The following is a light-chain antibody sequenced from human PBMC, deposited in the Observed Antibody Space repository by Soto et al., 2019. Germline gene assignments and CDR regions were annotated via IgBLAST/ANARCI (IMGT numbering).Light chain of an antibody. CDR3: CSYAGSRTVV. CDR2: EGT. J-gene: IGLJ2*01. CDR1: SSDLGSYNL. Sequence: QSGLTQPASVSGTPGQSITLSCTGSSSDLGSYNLVSWYQQHPGKAPKLVIYEGTKRPSGVSDRFSGSRSGYTASLTISGLQAEDEADYYCCSYAGSRTVVFGGGTQLTVL. V-gene: IGLV2-23*01.